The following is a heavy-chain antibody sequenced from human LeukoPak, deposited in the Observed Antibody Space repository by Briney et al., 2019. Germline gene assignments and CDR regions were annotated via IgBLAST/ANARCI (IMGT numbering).Heavy chain of an antibody. CDR2: ISYDGSNK. J-gene: IGHJ4*02. V-gene: IGHV3-30-3*01. Sequence: GRSLRLSCAASGFTFSSYAMHWVRQAPGKGLEWVAVISYDGSNKYYADSVKGRFTISRDNSKNTLYLQMNSLRAEDTAVYYCARAPVVMVVAATLIFGYWGQGTLVTVSS. D-gene: IGHD2-15*01. CDR3: ARAPVVMVVAATLIFGY. CDR1: GFTFSSYA.